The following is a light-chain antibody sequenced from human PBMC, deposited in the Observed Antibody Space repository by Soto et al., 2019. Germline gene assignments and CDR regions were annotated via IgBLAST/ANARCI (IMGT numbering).Light chain of an antibody. Sequence: QSALTQPASVSGSPGQSITISCTGTSSDVGGYNYVSWYQQHPDKAPKLIIYDVSNRPSGVSNRFSGSKSGNTASLTISGLQAEDEADYYCSSYTSSTTGVVFGGGTKFTVL. J-gene: IGLJ2*01. CDR1: SSDVGGYNY. V-gene: IGLV2-14*03. CDR3: SSYTSSTTGVV. CDR2: DVS.